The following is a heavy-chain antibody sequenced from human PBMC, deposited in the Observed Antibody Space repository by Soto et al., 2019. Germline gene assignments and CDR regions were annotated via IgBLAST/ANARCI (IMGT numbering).Heavy chain of an antibody. CDR3: AKGRRQWLVTSDFNY. J-gene: IGHJ4*02. D-gene: IGHD6-19*01. Sequence: VQLVESGGGVVQPGRSLRLSCAASGFTFSDYAMHWVRQAPGKGLEWVAVVSHDGRNTHYADSVKGRFTISRDSSKNTVSLVMTSLRAEDTAVYYCAKGRRQWLVTSDFNYWGQGALVTVSS. V-gene: IGHV3-30*18. CDR1: GFTFSDYA. CDR2: VSHDGRNT.